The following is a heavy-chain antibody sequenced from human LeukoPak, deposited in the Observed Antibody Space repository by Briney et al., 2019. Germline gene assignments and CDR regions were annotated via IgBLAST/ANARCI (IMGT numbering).Heavy chain of an antibody. CDR3: ARRPYSDTSGRLSDV. J-gene: IGHJ6*02. V-gene: IGHV3-48*02. CDR1: GFAFSSYN. CDR2: IGSSGSPT. Sequence: SGGSLRLSCVASGFAFSSYNMNWVRQAPGKGLEWISYIGSSGSPTHYADSVGGRFTISRDNAKNSLYLQMNSLRDEDTAVYFCARRPYSDTSGRLSDVWGQGTTVTVSS. D-gene: IGHD3-22*01.